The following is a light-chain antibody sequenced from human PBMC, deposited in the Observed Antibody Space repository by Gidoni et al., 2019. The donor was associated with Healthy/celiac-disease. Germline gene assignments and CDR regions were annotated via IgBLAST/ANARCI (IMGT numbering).Light chain of an antibody. Sequence: DIQMTQSPSSLSASVGDRVTITCRASQSISTYLNCYQQKPGTARKLLIYAASSLQSGVPSRFSGSGSGTDFTLTIISLQPEDFATYYCQQSYSTPLTFGGGTKVEIK. CDR2: AAS. V-gene: IGKV1-39*01. CDR1: QSISTY. J-gene: IGKJ4*01. CDR3: QQSYSTPLT.